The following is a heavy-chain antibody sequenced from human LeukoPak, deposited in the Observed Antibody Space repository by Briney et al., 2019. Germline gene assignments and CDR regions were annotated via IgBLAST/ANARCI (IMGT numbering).Heavy chain of an antibody. J-gene: IGHJ1*01. Sequence: GGSLRLSCAASGFTFSSYAMSWVRQAPGKGLEWVSAISGSGGSTYYADSVKGRFTISRDNTKNTLYLQMDSLRVDDTAVYYCAKDPRVGAPAAEYFQLWGQGTLVSVSS. CDR1: GFTFSSYA. CDR3: AKDPRVGAPAAEYFQL. D-gene: IGHD1-26*01. V-gene: IGHV3-23*01. CDR2: ISGSGGST.